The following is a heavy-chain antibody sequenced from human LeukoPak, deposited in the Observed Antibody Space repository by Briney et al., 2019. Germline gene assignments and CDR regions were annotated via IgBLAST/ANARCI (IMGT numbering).Heavy chain of an antibody. J-gene: IGHJ4*02. CDR3: ARDRGGYGAQQDY. CDR1: GGSISSGDYY. CDR2: IYYSGGT. D-gene: IGHD3-16*01. V-gene: IGHV4-30-4*08. Sequence: SETLSHTCTVSGGSISSGDYYWSWIRQPPGKGLEWIGYIYYSGGTYSNPSLKSRVTMSVDTSKNQFSLKLSSVTAADTAVYYCARDRGGYGAQQDYWGQGTLVTVSS.